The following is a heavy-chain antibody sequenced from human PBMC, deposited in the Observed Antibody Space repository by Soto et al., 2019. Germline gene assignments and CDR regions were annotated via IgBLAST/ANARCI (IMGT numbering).Heavy chain of an antibody. CDR1: GGTFSSYA. V-gene: IGHV1-69*01. J-gene: IGHJ5*02. CDR3: ARASGHEDRSGYYWIDP. D-gene: IGHD3-3*01. Sequence: QVQLMQSGAEVREPGSSVKVSCQASGGTFSSYAVTWVRQAPGQGLEWMGGIIPMLDEARYAQKFQGRVTSTADESTTTAYRELGSRRSEDTAVYICARASGHEDRSGYYWIDPWGQGTLVTVSS. CDR2: IIPMLDEA.